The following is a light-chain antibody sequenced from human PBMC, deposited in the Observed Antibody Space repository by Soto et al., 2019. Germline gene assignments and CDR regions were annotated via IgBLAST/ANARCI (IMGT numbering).Light chain of an antibody. J-gene: IGKJ1*01. Sequence: EIVLMQSPGTLSLSPGERATLSCRASESVSSTSLAWYQQKPGQAPRLLMYGVSSRATGIPDRFSGSGSGTDFTLTINRLEPEDFAVYFCQQYDNSVWTFGQGTKVEIK. V-gene: IGKV3-20*01. CDR3: QQYDNSVWT. CDR2: GVS. CDR1: ESVSSTS.